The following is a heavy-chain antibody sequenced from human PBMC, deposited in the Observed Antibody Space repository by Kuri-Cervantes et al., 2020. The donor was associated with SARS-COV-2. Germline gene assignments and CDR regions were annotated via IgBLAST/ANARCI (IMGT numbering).Heavy chain of an antibody. CDR2: INPNSGGT. CDR1: GYTFTGYY. D-gene: IGHD4-23*01. V-gene: IGHV1-2*06. CDR3: GREHGGLDFFDI. J-gene: IGHJ3*02. Sequence: ASVKVSCKASGYTFTGYYMHWVRQAPGQGLEWMGRINPNSGGTNYAQKFQGRDTMTRDTSISTAYMELSRLRSDDTAVYYCGREHGGLDFFDIWGQGTMVTVSS.